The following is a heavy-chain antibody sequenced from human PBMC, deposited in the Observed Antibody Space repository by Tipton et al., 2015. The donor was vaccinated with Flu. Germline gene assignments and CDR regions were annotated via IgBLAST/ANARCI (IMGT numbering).Heavy chain of an antibody. CDR3: ARDEGGTNPD. D-gene: IGHD1-14*01. CDR1: GFTVSTSY. V-gene: IGHV3-53*01. CDR2: VYDDGRT. J-gene: IGHJ4*02. Sequence: QLVQSGGGLIRPGGSLRLSCAVSGFTVSTSYMSWVRQPPGKGLEWVSIVYDDGRTYYADSVEGRFAISRDNSKNILYLQMNSLRADDTAVYFCARDEGGTNPDWGQGTLVTVSS.